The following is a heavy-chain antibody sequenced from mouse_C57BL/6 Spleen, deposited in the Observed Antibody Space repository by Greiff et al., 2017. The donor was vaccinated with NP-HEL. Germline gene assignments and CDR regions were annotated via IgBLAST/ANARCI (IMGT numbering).Heavy chain of an antibody. CDR1: GYTFTSYW. CDR2: IDPSDSYT. CDR3: ARVLWVFDY. Sequence: VQLQQSGAELVKPGASVKLSCKASGYTFTSYWMQWVKQRPGQGLEWIGAIDPSDSYTNYNQKFKGKATLTVDTSSSTAYMQLSSLTSEDSAVYYCARVLWVFDYWGQGTTLTVSS. J-gene: IGHJ2*01. V-gene: IGHV1-50*01. D-gene: IGHD1-1*02.